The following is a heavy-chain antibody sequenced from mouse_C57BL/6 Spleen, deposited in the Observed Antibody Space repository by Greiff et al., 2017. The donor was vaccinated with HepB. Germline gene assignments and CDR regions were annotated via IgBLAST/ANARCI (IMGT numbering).Heavy chain of an antibody. CDR2: FYPGSGSI. Sequence: QVQLQQSGAELVKPGASVKLSCKASGYTFTEYTIHWVKQRSGQGLEWIGWFYPGSGSIKYNEKFKDKATLTADKSSSTVYMELSRLTSEDSAVYFCARHDPYYGSSSGPLFDYWGQGTTLTVSS. CDR3: ARHDPYYGSSSGPLFDY. D-gene: IGHD1-1*01. V-gene: IGHV1-62-2*01. J-gene: IGHJ2*01. CDR1: GYTFTEYT.